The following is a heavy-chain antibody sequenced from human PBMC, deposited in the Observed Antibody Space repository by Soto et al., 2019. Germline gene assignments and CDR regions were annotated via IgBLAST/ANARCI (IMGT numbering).Heavy chain of an antibody. CDR2: IRSTGGTT. CDR1: GFPLSSYT. CDR3: VRRVSGNYDY. Sequence: EVPLAESGGGLVQPGGSLRPSCEASGFPLSSYTMHWVRQAPGKGLEYVSFIRSTGGTTYNGNSVKGRFTISRDNSKNTLYLQMGSLRAEDMAVYYCVRRVSGNYDYWGQGTLVTVSS. J-gene: IGHJ4*02. V-gene: IGHV3-64*01. D-gene: IGHD1-7*01.